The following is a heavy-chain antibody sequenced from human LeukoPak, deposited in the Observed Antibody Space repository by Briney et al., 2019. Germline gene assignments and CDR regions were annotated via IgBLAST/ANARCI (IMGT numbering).Heavy chain of an antibody. V-gene: IGHV3-15*01. CDR2: IKSKTDGGTT. J-gene: IGHJ3*02. CDR1: GFTFSNAW. CDR3: LSVAYSDAFDI. Sequence: KPGGSLRLSCAASGFTFSNAWMSWVRQGPGKGLEWVGRIKSKTDGGTTDYAAPVKGRFTISRDDSKNTLYLQMNSLKTEDTAVYYCLSVAYSDAFDIWGQGTMVTVSS. D-gene: IGHD2-15*01.